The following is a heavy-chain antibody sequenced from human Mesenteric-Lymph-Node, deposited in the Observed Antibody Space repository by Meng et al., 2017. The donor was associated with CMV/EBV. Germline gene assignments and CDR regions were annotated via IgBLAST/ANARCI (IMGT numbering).Heavy chain of an antibody. V-gene: IGHV4-34*01. CDR3: ARERNYPMDV. CDR1: GGSFSGYY. D-gene: IGHD1-7*01. J-gene: IGHJ6*02. Sequence: SQTLSLTGAVYGGSFSGYYWSWIRQPPGKGLEWIGEINHSGSTNYNPSLKSRVTISVDTSKNQFSLKLSSVTAADTAVYYCARERNYPMDVWGQGTTVTVSS. CDR2: INHSGST.